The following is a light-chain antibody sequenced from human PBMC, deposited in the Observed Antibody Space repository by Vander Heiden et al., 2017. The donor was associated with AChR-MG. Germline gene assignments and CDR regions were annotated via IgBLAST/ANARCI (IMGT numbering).Light chain of an antibody. CDR3: CSYAGSLV. Sequence: QSALTQPASVSGSPGPSITISCTGTSSDVGGYNLVSWYQQHPGKAPKLMIYEGSKRPSGVSNRFSGSKSGNTASLTISGLQAEDEADYYCCSYAGSLVFGGGTKLTVL. V-gene: IGLV2-23*01. J-gene: IGLJ3*02. CDR1: SSDVGGYNL. CDR2: EGS.